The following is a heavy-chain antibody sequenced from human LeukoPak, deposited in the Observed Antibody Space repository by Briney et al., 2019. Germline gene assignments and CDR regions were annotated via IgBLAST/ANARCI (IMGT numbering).Heavy chain of an antibody. J-gene: IGHJ3*02. V-gene: IGHV3-21*01. CDR3: ARGLPYNDAFDI. Sequence: GGSLRLSCAPSGFTFSSYNLNWVRQAPGKGLEWVSTISSSGNYIYYADSVKGRFTISRDNAKNSLYLQVNSLRAEDTAVYYCARGLPYNDAFDIWGQGTMVTVSS. D-gene: IGHD4-11*01. CDR2: ISSSGNYI. CDR1: GFTFSSYN.